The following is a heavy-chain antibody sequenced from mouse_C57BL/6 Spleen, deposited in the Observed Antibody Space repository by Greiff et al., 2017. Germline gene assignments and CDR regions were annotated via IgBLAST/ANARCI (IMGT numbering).Heavy chain of an antibody. CDR2: ISNGGGST. Sequence: EVMLVESGGGLVQPGGSLKLSCAASGFTFSDYYMYWVRQTPEKRLEWVAYISNGGGSTYYPDTVKGRFTISRDNAKNTLYLQMSRLKSEDTAMYYCARQGRTTYAMDYWGQGTSVTVSS. V-gene: IGHV5-12*01. J-gene: IGHJ4*01. CDR1: GFTFSDYY. CDR3: ARQGRTTYAMDY. D-gene: IGHD2-13*01.